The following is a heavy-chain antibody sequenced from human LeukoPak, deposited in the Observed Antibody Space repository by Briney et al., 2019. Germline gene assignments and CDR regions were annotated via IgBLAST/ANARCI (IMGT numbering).Heavy chain of an antibody. CDR3: ARDTNWFFDY. Sequence: GGSLRLSCAASGFTFSNYRINWVSQAQGQGLEWVSSISSGSSYTYYADSVEGRFTISRDNAKNSLYLQMNSLRAEDTAVYYCARDTNWFFDYWGQGTLVTVSS. J-gene: IGHJ4*02. CDR1: GFTFSNYR. V-gene: IGHV3-21*01. D-gene: IGHD1-1*01. CDR2: ISSGSSYT.